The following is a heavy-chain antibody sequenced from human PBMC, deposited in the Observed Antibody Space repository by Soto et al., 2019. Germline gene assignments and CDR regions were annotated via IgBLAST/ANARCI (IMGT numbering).Heavy chain of an antibody. CDR2: INAGYGNT. Sequence: GASVKVSCKASGYTFSSYAMHWVRQAPGQRLEWMGWINAGYGNTKSSQKFQDRVTISRDTSASTAYMELTSLRSEDTAVYYCPRDTGDGTFDFWGQGTLVTVSS. J-gene: IGHJ4*02. D-gene: IGHD7-27*01. CDR1: GYTFSSYA. CDR3: PRDTGDGTFDF. V-gene: IGHV1-3*01.